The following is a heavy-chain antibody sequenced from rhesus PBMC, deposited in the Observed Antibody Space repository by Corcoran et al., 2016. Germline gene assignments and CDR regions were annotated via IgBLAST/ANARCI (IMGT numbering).Heavy chain of an antibody. D-gene: IGHD5-24*01. CDR1: GGSISDSCR. CDR3: ARATAGTVKVVDY. V-gene: IGHV4S10*01. J-gene: IGHJ4*01. CDR2: IYGSSTST. Sequence: QVQLQESGPGVVKPSETLSLTCAVSGGSISDSCRWSWIRQPPGKGLEWIGDIYGSSTSTNYKPSLKRRVTISNDTSKNQFSLKLSSVTAADTAVYYCARATAGTVKVVDYWGQGVLVTVSS.